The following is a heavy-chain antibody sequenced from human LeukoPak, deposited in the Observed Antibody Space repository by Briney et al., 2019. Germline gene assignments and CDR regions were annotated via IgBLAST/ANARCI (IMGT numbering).Heavy chain of an antibody. CDR2: ISGSGGST. V-gene: IGHV3-23*01. J-gene: IGHJ4*02. CDR1: GFTVSSNY. D-gene: IGHD3-10*01. CDR3: AKAEYYYGSGSRGGFDY. Sequence: VGSLRLTCAASGFTVSSNYMSWVRQAPGKGLEWVSAISGSGGSTYYADSVKGRFTISRDNSKNTLYLQMNSLRAEDTAMYYCAKAEYYYGSGSRGGFDYWGQGTLVTVSS.